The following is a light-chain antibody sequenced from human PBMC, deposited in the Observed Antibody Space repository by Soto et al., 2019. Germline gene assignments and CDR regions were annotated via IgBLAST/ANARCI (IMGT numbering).Light chain of an antibody. CDR2: EVT. V-gene: IGLV2-23*02. CDR3: CSYANSSSGL. Sequence: QSVLTQPASVSGSPGQSITLSCTGTSSDIGSFKLVSWYQQHPGKAPKLMIYEVTKRPSGVSDRFSGSKSGNTASLTIYGLQAEDEADYYCCSYANSSSGLFGGGTKLTVL. CDR1: SSDIGSFKL. J-gene: IGLJ3*02.